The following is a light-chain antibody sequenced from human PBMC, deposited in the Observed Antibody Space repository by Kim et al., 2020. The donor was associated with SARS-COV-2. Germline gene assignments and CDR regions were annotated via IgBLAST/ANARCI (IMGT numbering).Light chain of an antibody. Sequence: VSPGERATLSCRASQSVISSLAWYQQKPGQAPRLLIYGASTRATGIPARFSGSGSGTEFTLTISSLQSEDFAVYYCQQYNSWPLTFGGGTKVEIK. V-gene: IGKV3-15*01. J-gene: IGKJ4*01. CDR3: QQYNSWPLT. CDR1: QSVISS. CDR2: GAS.